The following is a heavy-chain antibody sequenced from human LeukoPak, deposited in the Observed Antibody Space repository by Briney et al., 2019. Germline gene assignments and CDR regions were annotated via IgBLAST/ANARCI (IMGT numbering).Heavy chain of an antibody. CDR2: ISAYNGNT. CDR3: ARDLLRYFDWLLPNDDAFDI. D-gene: IGHD3-9*01. CDR1: GYTFTSYG. V-gene: IGHV1-18*01. J-gene: IGHJ3*02. Sequence: ASVKVSCKASGYTFTSYGISWVRQAPGQGLEWMGWISAYNGNTNYAQKLQGRVTMTTDTSTSTAYMELRSLRSDDTAVYYCARDLLRYFDWLLPNDDAFDIWGQGTMVTVSS.